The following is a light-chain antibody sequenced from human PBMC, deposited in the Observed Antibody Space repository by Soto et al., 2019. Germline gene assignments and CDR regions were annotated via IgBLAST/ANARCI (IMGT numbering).Light chain of an antibody. V-gene: IGKV1-5*01. CDR3: QQYYSYKLT. CDR1: QSISSW. Sequence: DTQMTQSPSTLSASVGDRVTVTCRASQSISSWLAWYQQKAGKAPKLLIYAASTLQSGVPSRFSGSGSGTDFTLTISCLQSEDFATYYCQQYYSYKLTFGGGTKVDI. CDR2: AAS. J-gene: IGKJ4*01.